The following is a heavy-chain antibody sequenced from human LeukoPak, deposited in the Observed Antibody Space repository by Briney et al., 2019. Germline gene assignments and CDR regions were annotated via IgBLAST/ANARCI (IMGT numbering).Heavy chain of an antibody. CDR1: GFTLKIYP. D-gene: IGHD3-10*01. CDR2: ISHDGSDK. CDR3: ARGGVQTKVDAFDI. J-gene: IGHJ3*02. Sequence: GGSLRLSCAASGFTLKIYPMHWVRQAPGKGLEWLSVISHDGSDKNNADSVKGRFIISRDNSKNTIYLQLNSLRPEATGMYYCARGGVQTKVDAFDIWGLGAMVIVSS. V-gene: IGHV3-30*04.